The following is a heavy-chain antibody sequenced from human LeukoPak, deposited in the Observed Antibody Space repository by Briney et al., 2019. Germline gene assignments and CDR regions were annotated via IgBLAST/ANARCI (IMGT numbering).Heavy chain of an antibody. CDR3: ARDRKAVTGAFDY. CDR2: ISYDGSNK. D-gene: IGHD6-19*01. CDR1: EFTFSHHA. V-gene: IGHV3-30*04. J-gene: IGHJ4*02. Sequence: GRSLRLSCAASEFTFSHHAMHWVRQAPGKGLEWVAVISYDGSNKYHADSVKGRFIISRDNSKNTLYLQMNGLRADDTAVYYCARDRKAVTGAFDYWGQGTLVTVSS.